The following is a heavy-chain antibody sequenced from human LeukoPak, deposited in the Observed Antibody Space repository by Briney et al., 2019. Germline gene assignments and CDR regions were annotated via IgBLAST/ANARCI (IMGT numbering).Heavy chain of an antibody. CDR1: GYTFRAYA. CDR3: ARGSTSDWPLDH. D-gene: IGHD6-19*01. Sequence: ASVKVSCKASGYTFRAYAIHWVRQAPGQRFEWMGWIDADSGDTRYSQRFQGRVTITRDTSASTVYMELSSLRSEDTAVYYCARGSTSDWPLDHWGQGTLVTISS. J-gene: IGHJ4*02. V-gene: IGHV1-3*01. CDR2: IDADSGDT.